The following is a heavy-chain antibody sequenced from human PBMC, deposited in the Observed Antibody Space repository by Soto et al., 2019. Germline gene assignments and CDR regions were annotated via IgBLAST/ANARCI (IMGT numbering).Heavy chain of an antibody. CDR1: GFNFSSYA. Sequence: PAGYLRLSCSASGFNFSSYAMSFVRQAPGKGLEWVSAISGSGGSTYYADSVKGRFTISRDNSKNTLYLQMNSLRAEDTAVYFCAKVPSRSVSYYYHYMDVWGKGTTVTVSS. J-gene: IGHJ6*03. D-gene: IGHD6-6*01. CDR2: ISGSGGST. CDR3: AKVPSRSVSYYYHYMDV. V-gene: IGHV3-23*01.